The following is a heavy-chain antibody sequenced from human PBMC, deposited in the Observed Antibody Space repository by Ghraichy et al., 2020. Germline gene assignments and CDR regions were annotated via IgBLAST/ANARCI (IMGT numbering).Heavy chain of an antibody. CDR2: INHSGST. CDR3: ASLFYYDILT. V-gene: IGHV4-34*01. D-gene: IGHD3-9*01. J-gene: IGHJ4*02. Sequence: SETLSLTCAVYGGSFSGYYWSWIRQPPGKGLEWIGEINHSGSTNYNPSLKSRVTISVDTSKNQFSLKLSSVTAADTAVYYCASLFYYDILTWGQGTLVTVSS. CDR1: GGSFSGYY.